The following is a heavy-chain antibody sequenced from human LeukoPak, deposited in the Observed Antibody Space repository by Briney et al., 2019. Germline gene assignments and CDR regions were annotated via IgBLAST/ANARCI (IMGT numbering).Heavy chain of an antibody. CDR1: GGSISSSSYY. Sequence: PSETLSLTCTVSGGSISSSSYYWGWIRQPPGKGLEWIGSIYYSGSTYYNPSLKSRVTISVDTSKNQFSLKLSSATAADTAVYYCARHLSRIGDYYFDYWGQGTLVTVSS. V-gene: IGHV4-39*01. J-gene: IGHJ4*02. CDR2: IYYSGST. CDR3: ARHLSRIGDYYFDY. D-gene: IGHD2-21*02.